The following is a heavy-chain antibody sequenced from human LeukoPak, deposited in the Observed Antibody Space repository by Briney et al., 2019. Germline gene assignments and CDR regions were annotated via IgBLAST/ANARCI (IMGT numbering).Heavy chain of an antibody. V-gene: IGHV3-74*01. D-gene: IGHD1-26*01. CDR1: GFTFSTYW. CDR3: ARGIVGATCFDY. Sequence: PGGSLRLSCTASGFTFSTYWMHWVRQAPGKGLVWVSRINSEGSTISYEDSVKGRFTISRDNAKNTLHLQMSSLRAEDTAVYYCARGIVGATCFDYWGQGTLVSVSS. CDR2: INSEGSTI. J-gene: IGHJ4*02.